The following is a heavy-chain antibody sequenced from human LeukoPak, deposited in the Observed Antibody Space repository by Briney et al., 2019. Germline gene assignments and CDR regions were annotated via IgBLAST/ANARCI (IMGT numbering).Heavy chain of an antibody. V-gene: IGHV1-2*06. D-gene: IGHD4-17*01. CDR1: GYTFTGYY. CDR3: ARDKRTMTYGDFVDY. J-gene: IGHJ4*02. Sequence: ASVKVSCKASGYTFTGYYMHWVRQAPGQGLEWMGRINPNSGGTNYAQKFQGRVTMTRDTSISTAYMELSRLRSDDTAVYHCARDKRTMTYGDFVDYWGQGTLVTVSS. CDR2: INPNSGGT.